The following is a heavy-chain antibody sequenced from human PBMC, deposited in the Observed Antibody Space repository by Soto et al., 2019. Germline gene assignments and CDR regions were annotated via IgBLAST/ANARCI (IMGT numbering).Heavy chain of an antibody. Sequence: EVQLVESGGGLVQPGGSLKLSCAASGFTLSGFDVHWVRQAAGEGLEWVGRIKTKGESYATAYAASVKGRFSLSRDESKNTASLELNRLKTEDADVYDCTRGHWRSGGCSSDFDFWGQGSLVVVSS. J-gene: IGHJ4*02. V-gene: IGHV3-73*01. CDR2: IKTKGESYAT. CDR1: GFTLSGFD. CDR3: TRGHWRSGGCSSDFDF. D-gene: IGHD2-15*01.